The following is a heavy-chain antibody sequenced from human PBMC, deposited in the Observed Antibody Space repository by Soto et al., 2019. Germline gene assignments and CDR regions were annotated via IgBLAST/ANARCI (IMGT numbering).Heavy chain of an antibody. V-gene: IGHV1-18*01. CDR2: ISAYNGNT. Sequence: QVQLVQSGAEVKKPGASVKVSCKASGYTFTSYGISWVLQAPGQGLEWMGWISAYNGNTNYAQKLQGRVTMTTDTSTSTAYMELRSLRSDDTAVYYCARDSCSSTSCFMGAGGYGMDVWGQGTTVTVSS. CDR1: GYTFTSYG. CDR3: ARDSCSSTSCFMGAGGYGMDV. J-gene: IGHJ6*02. D-gene: IGHD2-2*01.